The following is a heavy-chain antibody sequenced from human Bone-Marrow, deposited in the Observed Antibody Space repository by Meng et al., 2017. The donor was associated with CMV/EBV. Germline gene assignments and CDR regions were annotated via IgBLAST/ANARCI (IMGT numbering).Heavy chain of an antibody. J-gene: IGHJ4*02. CDR1: GGTFSSYA. D-gene: IGHD3-16*02. Sequence: SCKASGGTFSSYAISWVRQAPGQGLEWMANIKQDGSEKYYVDSVKGRFTISRDNAKNSLYLQMNSLRAEDTAVYYCARLSPYWGQGTLVTVSS. CDR3: ARLSPY. V-gene: IGHV3-7*02. CDR2: IKQDGSEK.